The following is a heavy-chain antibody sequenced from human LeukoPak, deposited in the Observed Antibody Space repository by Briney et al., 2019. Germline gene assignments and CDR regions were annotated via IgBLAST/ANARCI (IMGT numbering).Heavy chain of an antibody. V-gene: IGHV4-59*01. CDR1: GGSINTYY. Sequence: SETLSLTCTVSGGSINTYYWGWIRQPPGKGLECIGYIHYTGSTNYNPSLGGRVTISIDISKNQFSLKLSSVTAADTAVYYCARDNAGGGYYYEFDYWGQGTLVTVSS. CDR2: IHYTGST. CDR3: ARDNAGGGYYYEFDY. D-gene: IGHD3-22*01. J-gene: IGHJ4*02.